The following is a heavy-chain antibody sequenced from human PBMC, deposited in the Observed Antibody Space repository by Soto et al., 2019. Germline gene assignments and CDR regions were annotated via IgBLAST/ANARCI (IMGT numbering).Heavy chain of an antibody. V-gene: IGHV4-39*01. D-gene: IGHD6-13*01. J-gene: IGHJ4*02. Sequence: QLRLQESGPGLVKPSETLSLTCTVSSGSISSSSYFWAWIRQPPGKGLEWIGSVNYSGSTYYNPSLKSRLSISVDTSKNQFSLRLSSVNAADPAEYYCARDYGSTPTRIDSWGQGTLVTVSS. CDR3: ARDYGSTPTRIDS. CDR1: SGSISSSSYF. CDR2: VNYSGST.